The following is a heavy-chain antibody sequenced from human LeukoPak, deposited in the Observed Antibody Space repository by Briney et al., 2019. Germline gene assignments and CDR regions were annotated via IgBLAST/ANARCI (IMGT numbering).Heavy chain of an antibody. Sequence: ASVKVSCKASGYTFTGYYMHWVRQAPGQGLEWMGRINPNSGGTNYAQKFQGRVTMTRDTSISTAYMELSRLRPDDTAVYYCARVGGRFSNWFDPWGQGTLVTVSS. CDR1: GYTFTGYY. CDR2: INPNSGGT. V-gene: IGHV1-2*06. D-gene: IGHD2-15*01. J-gene: IGHJ5*02. CDR3: ARVGGRFSNWFDP.